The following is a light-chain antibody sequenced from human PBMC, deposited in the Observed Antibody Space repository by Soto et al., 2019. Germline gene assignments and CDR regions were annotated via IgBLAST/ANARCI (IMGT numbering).Light chain of an antibody. CDR1: SSNIGSNT. V-gene: IGLV1-44*01. J-gene: IGLJ1*01. Sequence: SVLTQPPSASGTPGQRVTISCSGSSSNIGSNTVNWYQHLPGTAPKLLIYSNDQRPSGVPDRFSGSKSGTSASLAISGLQSEDEADYYCAAWDDSLNGDYVFGTGTKVTVL. CDR2: SND. CDR3: AAWDDSLNGDYV.